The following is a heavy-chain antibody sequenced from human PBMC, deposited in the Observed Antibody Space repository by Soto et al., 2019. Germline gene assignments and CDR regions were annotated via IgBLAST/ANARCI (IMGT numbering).Heavy chain of an antibody. CDR2: ISSSSSYI. D-gene: IGHD6-6*01. J-gene: IGHJ4*02. V-gene: IGHV3-21*01. Sequence: PGGSLRLSCAASGFTFSSYSMNWVRQAPGKGLEWVSSISSSSSYIYYADSVKGRFTISRDNAKNSLYLQMNSLRAEDTAVYYCARDNRIAARPFDYWGQGTLVTVSS. CDR3: ARDNRIAARPFDY. CDR1: GFTFSSYS.